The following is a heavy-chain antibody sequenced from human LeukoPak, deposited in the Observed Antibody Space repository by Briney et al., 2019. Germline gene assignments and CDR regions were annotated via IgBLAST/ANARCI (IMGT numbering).Heavy chain of an antibody. J-gene: IGHJ5*02. Sequence: SEALSLTCTVSGGSISSSSYYWGWIRQPPGKGLEWIGSIYYSGSTYYNPSLKSRVTISVDTSKNQFSLKLSSVTAADTAVYYCARDLGFVVVTAIPNYFDPWGQGTLVTVSS. CDR2: IYYSGST. CDR3: ARDLGFVVVTAIPNYFDP. D-gene: IGHD2-21*02. V-gene: IGHV4-39*07. CDR1: GGSISSSSYY.